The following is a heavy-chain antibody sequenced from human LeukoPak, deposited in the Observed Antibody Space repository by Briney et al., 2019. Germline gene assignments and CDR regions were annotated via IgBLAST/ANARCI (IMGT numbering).Heavy chain of an antibody. J-gene: IGHJ4*02. V-gene: IGHV3-30*18. CDR1: GFTFRSYE. CDR3: AKDTLRAARPMYYFDY. Sequence: GGSLTLSCEDSGFTFRSYEMNWVRQAPGKGLEWVAVISYDGSNKYYADSVKGRFTISRDNSKNTLYLQMNSLRAEDTAVYYCAKDTLRAARPMYYFDYWGQGTLVTVSS. CDR2: ISYDGSNK. D-gene: IGHD6-6*01.